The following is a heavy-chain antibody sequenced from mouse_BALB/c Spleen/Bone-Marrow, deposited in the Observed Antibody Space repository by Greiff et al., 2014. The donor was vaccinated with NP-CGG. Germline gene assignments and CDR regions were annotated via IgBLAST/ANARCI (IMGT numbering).Heavy chain of an antibody. V-gene: IGHV1S137*01. CDR1: GYTFTDYA. J-gene: IGHJ4*01. Sequence: VKLMESGAELVRPGVSVKISCKGSGYTFTDYAIHWVKQSHAKSLEWIGLISSYYGDASYNQKFKGKATMTVDKSSSTAYMDLARXXXEDSAIYYCARSGKVRNAMDYWGQGTSVTVSS. CDR2: ISSYYGDA. D-gene: IGHD2-14*01. CDR3: ARSGKVRNAMDY.